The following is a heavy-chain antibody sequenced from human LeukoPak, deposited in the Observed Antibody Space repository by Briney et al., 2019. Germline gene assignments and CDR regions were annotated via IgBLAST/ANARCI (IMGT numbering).Heavy chain of an antibody. CDR3: AIDPNWGTHS. CDR1: GFTFSTYT. CDR2: IGSSGGGI. D-gene: IGHD7-27*01. V-gene: IGHV3-23*01. J-gene: IGHJ4*02. Sequence: GGSLRLSCTASGFTFSTYTMYWVRHPPGKRLEWVSIIGSSGGGIHYADSVKGRFTISRDNSKNALYLQMNSLRVEDTAVYYCAIDPNWGTHSWGQGVLVTVSS.